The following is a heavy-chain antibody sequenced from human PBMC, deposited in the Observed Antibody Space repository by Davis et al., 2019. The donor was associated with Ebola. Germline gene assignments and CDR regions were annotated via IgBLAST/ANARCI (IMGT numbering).Heavy chain of an antibody. CDR1: GFTFSSSA. D-gene: IGHD1-14*01. V-gene: IGHV1-58*02. CDR2: IVVGSGNT. Sequence: AASVKVSCKASGFTFSSSAMQWLRQARGQNLEWIGWIVVGSGNTNYAQKFQGRVTITRDMSTTTSYLDLTNLRSEDTAVYYCAASAGTVGKFDYWGQGTLVTVSS. J-gene: IGHJ4*01. CDR3: AASAGTVGKFDY.